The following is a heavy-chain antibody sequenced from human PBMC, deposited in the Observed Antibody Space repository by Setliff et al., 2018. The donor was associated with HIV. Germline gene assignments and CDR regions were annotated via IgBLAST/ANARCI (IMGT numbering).Heavy chain of an antibody. V-gene: IGHV3-7*01. CDR1: GFTFSRCW. J-gene: IGHJ4*02. D-gene: IGHD1-26*01. CDR3: ARDSGTVVEDTGPGY. Sequence: GGSLRLSCVASGFTFSRCWMSWVRQAPGKGLEWVGNIKQVGSENYYVDSVKGRFTIARDNAKNSLYLQMNSRRADDTAVYYCARDSGTVVEDTGPGYWGQGTLVTVSS. CDR2: IKQVGSEN.